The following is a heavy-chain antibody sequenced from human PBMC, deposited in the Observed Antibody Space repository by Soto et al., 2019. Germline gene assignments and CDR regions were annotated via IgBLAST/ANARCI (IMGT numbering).Heavy chain of an antibody. CDR2: ISPKSGGT. Sequence: QVQLVQSGAEVKKPGASVKVSCEGSGYTFIDYYMHWVRQAPVQGFEWMGRISPKSGGTNYAQKFQGRVTLTWDTSRNTAYMELSSLMSADTAGYYCARPPGYISDWYYFDLWGQGTLVTVST. CDR1: GYTFIDYY. D-gene: IGHD6-19*01. J-gene: IGHJ4*02. V-gene: IGHV1-2*02. CDR3: ARPPGYISDWYYFDL.